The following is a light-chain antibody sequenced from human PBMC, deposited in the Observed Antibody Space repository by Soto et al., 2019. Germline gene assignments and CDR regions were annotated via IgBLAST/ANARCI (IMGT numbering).Light chain of an antibody. CDR1: SSDVGGYNY. V-gene: IGLV2-14*01. Sequence: QSALTQPASVSGSPGQSITISCTGTSSDVGGYNYVSWYQQHPGKAPKLMIYSVSNRPSGVSNRFSGSKSGNTVSLTISGLQAEDEADYYCSSYTSSSPVLFGGGTKLTVL. J-gene: IGLJ2*01. CDR3: SSYTSSSPVL. CDR2: SVS.